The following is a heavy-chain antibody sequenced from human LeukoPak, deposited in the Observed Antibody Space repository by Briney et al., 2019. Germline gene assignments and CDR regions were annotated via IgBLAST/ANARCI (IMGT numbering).Heavy chain of an antibody. CDR2: IYHSGST. J-gene: IGHJ5*02. Sequence: SQTLSLTCAVSGGSISSGGYSWSWNRQPPGKGLEWIGYIYHSGSTYYNPSLKGRVTISVDRSKNQFSLKLSSVTAADTAVYYCAVTIFGAGWFDPWGQGTLVTVSS. CDR3: AVTIFGAGWFDP. CDR1: GGSISSGGYS. D-gene: IGHD3-3*01. V-gene: IGHV4-30-2*01.